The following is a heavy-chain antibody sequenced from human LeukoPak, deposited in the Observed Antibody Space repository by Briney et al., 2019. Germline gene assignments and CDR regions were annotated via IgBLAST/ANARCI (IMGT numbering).Heavy chain of an antibody. CDR1: GYTFTGYY. CDR2: INPHSGGT. CDR3: AREGEYYYGSGRLDY. Sequence: ASVKVSCKASGYTFTGYYMHWVRQAPGQGLEWMGWINPHSGGTNYAQKFQGGVTMTRDTSITTAYMELSSLRSDDTAVYYCAREGEYYYGSGRLDYWGQGTLVTVSS. J-gene: IGHJ4*02. D-gene: IGHD3-10*01. V-gene: IGHV1-2*02.